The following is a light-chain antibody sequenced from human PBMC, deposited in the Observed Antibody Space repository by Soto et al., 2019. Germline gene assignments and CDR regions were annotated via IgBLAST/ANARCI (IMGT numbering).Light chain of an antibody. V-gene: IGKV3-15*01. CDR2: GAS. CDR1: QSVSNN. J-gene: IGKJ1*01. CDR3: QQYDNWPPWT. Sequence: EIVMTQSPATLSVSVGARVTLSCRASQSVSNNLAWYQQKPDQAPRLLIYGASTRATGIPARFSGSGSGTEFSLTISSLQSEDFAAYYCQQYDNWPPWTFGQGTKVEIK.